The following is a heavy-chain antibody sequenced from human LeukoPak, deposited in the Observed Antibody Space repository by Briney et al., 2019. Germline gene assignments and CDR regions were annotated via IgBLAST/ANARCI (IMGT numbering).Heavy chain of an antibody. V-gene: IGHV3-23*01. CDR3: AEASRVGATTPFDY. CDR1: GFTFSSYA. D-gene: IGHD1-26*01. J-gene: IGHJ4*02. Sequence: GGSLRLSCAASGFTFSSYAMNWVRQAPGKGLEWVSAISGSGSSTYYADSVKGRFTISRDNSKNTLYLQMNSLRAEDTAVYYCAEASRVGATTPFDYWGQGTLVTVSS. CDR2: ISGSGSST.